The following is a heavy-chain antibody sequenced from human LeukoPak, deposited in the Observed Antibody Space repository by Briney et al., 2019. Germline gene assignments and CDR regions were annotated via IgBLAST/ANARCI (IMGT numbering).Heavy chain of an antibody. CDR1: GGTFSSNA. CDR3: AREPGSFWGVQSSPWQGGFDY. Sequence: ASVKVSCKVSGGTFSSNAISWVRQAPGQGLDWMGGIIPIFNIVNYAQKFQGRVTITADKSTSTAYMELISLRSDDTAVYYCAREPGSFWGVQSSPWQGGFDYWGQGTLVTVSS. CDR2: IIPIFNIV. V-gene: IGHV1-69*10. J-gene: IGHJ4*02. D-gene: IGHD3-16*01.